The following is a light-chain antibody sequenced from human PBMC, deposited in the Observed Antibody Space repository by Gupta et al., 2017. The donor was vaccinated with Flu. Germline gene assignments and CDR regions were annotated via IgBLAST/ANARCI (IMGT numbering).Light chain of an antibody. CDR3: QTWGSGIHVV. V-gene: IGLV4-69*01. J-gene: IGLJ2*01. CDR1: SAHSAYN. CDR2: VNSDGSV. Sequence: QLVLTQSPSASASPGASVKLTCTLSSAHSAYNIDWHQKQAEKGPRFLMKVNSDGSVNKGDGIPDRFSGSSSGAERYLFISSLQAEDEAEYYCQTWGSGIHVVFGGGTKVTVL.